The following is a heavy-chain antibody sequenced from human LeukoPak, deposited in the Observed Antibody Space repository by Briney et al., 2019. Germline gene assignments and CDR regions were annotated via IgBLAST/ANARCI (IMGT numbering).Heavy chain of an antibody. CDR1: GFTFSSYG. J-gene: IGHJ4*02. Sequence: GGSLRLSCAASGFTFSSYGMSWVRQAPGKGLEWVSAISSGGSTYYADSVKGRFTISRDNSKNTLYLQMNSLRAEDTAVYYCAKGNYYGSGSYNYFDYWGQGTLVTVSS. CDR2: ISSGGST. D-gene: IGHD3-10*01. CDR3: AKGNYYGSGSYNYFDY. V-gene: IGHV3-23*01.